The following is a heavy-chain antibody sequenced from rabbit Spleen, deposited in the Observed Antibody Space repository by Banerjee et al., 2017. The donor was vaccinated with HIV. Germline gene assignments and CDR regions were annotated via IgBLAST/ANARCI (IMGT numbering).Heavy chain of an antibody. CDR2: ISAGSGGTT. Sequence: QEQLEESGGDLVKPGASLTLTCTASGFSFSTNYVMCWVRQAPGKGLEWIACISAGSGGTTYYANWAKGRFTISKTSSTTVTLQMTSLTAADTAAYFCARDGYSRGWGIILYYFNLWGPGTLVTVS. CDR1: GFSFSTNYV. D-gene: IGHD4-1*01. V-gene: IGHV1S45*01. J-gene: IGHJ4*01. CDR3: ARDGYSRGWGIILYYFNL.